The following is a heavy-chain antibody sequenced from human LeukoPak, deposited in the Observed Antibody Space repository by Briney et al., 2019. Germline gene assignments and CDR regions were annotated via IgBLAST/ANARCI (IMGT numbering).Heavy chain of an antibody. CDR3: ARISMSAGYSRRDYYYGMDV. J-gene: IGHJ6*02. CDR1: GFSLSTSGMC. V-gene: IGHV2-70*11. D-gene: IGHD6-13*01. Sequence: ASGPALVKPTQPLTLTCTFSGFSLSTSGMCVSWIRQPPGKALEWLARIDWDDDKYYSTSLKTRLTISKDTSKNQVVLTMTNMDPVDTATYYCARISMSAGYSRRDYYYGMDVWGQGTTVTVSS. CDR2: IDWDDDK.